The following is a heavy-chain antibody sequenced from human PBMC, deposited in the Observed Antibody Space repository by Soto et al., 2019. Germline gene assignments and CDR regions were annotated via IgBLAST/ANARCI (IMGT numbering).Heavy chain of an antibody. CDR1: GGCVSSGSYY. CDR2: IYDGGST. CDR3: GRDLPVDN. J-gene: IGHJ4*02. Sequence: PSESLSLTCTACGGCVSSGSYYWNWIRQPPGKGLEWIAYIYDGGSTNYNPSLKSRVTISVDTSKNHFSHKLRSLTAADTAVHFSGRDLPVDNWGQGTLGTVSS. D-gene: IGHD2-2*01. V-gene: IGHV4-61*03.